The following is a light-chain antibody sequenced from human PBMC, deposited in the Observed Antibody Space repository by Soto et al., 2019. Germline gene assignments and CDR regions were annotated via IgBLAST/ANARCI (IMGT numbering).Light chain of an antibody. CDR1: QSVFYSANSKNY. CDR3: QQYYTTPRT. Sequence: DIVMTQSPDSLAVSLGERATINCKSTQSVFYSANSKNYLAWYQHKAGQPPKLLIYCASTRESGVPDRFSGSGSGTDFTLTINSLQPEDVAVYYCQQYYTTPRTFGQGTKVEIK. J-gene: IGKJ1*01. V-gene: IGKV4-1*01. CDR2: CAS.